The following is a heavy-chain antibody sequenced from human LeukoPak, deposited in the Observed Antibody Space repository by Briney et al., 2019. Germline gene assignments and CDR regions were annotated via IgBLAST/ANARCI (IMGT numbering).Heavy chain of an antibody. CDR2: IYYSGST. V-gene: IGHV4-39*07. CDR1: GGSISSSNFY. CDR3: AREGNYYGSGSYRDAFDI. D-gene: IGHD3-10*01. J-gene: IGHJ3*02. Sequence: SETLSLTCTVSGGSISSSNFYWGWIRQPPGKGLEWIGSIYYSGSTYYNPSLKSRVTISVDTSKNQFSLKLSSVTAADTAVYYCAREGNYYGSGSYRDAFDIWGQGTMVTVSS.